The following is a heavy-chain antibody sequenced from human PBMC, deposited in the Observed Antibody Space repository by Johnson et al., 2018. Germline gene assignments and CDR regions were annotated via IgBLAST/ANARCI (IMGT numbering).Heavy chain of an antibody. CDR1: GFTFSTYA. Sequence: VQLVQSGGDLVQPGGSLRLSCAASGFTFSTYAMSWVRQAPGKGLEWVSTISRSGTYYADSVKGRFTISRDNSKDTVDLQMNSVSAEDTAVYYCAKDPAYSSVTDGAFDIWGQGTMVTVSS. CDR3: AKDPAYSSVTDGAFDI. D-gene: IGHD3-22*01. CDR2: ISRSGT. V-gene: IGHV3-23*04. J-gene: IGHJ3*02.